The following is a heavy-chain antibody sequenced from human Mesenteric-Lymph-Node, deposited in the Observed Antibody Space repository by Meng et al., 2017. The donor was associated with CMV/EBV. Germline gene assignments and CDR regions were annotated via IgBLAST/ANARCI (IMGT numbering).Heavy chain of an antibody. V-gene: IGHV4-59*01. J-gene: IGHJ5*02. D-gene: IGHD1-1*01. CDR2: VYHTGST. Sequence: SETLSLTCTVSGASIRSSFWSWIRQPPGKGLEWIGFVYHTGSTNYNPSLKSRVTMSIDTSKNQFSLKLTSVTAADTAVYYRAKDQQHNGGDWFDPWGQGALVTVSS. CDR3: AKDQQHNGGDWFDP. CDR1: GASIRSSF.